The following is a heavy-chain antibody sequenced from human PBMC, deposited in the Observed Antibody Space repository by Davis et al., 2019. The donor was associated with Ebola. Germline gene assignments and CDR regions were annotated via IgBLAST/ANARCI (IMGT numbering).Heavy chain of an antibody. CDR3: ARQGYYDSGSYYYFGY. CDR2: IYYSGST. Sequence: MPSETLSLTCTVSGGSISSSSYYWGWIRQPPGKGLEWIGSIYYSGSTYYNPSLKSRVTISVDTSKNQFSLKLNSVTAADTAVYYCARQGYYDSGSYYYFGYWGQGTLVTVSS. D-gene: IGHD3-10*01. J-gene: IGHJ4*02. CDR1: GGSISSSSYY. V-gene: IGHV4-39*01.